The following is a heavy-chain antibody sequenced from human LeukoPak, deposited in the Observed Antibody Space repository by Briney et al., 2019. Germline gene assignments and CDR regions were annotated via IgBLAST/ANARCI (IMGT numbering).Heavy chain of an antibody. Sequence: SQTLSLTCTVSGGSISSGDYYWSWIRQPPGKGLEWIGYIYYSGSTYYNPSLKSRVTISVDTSKNQFSLKLSSVTAADTAVYYCARDPYCSGGSCYWRAYWNFDLWGRGTLVTVSS. V-gene: IGHV4-30-4*01. D-gene: IGHD2-15*01. J-gene: IGHJ2*01. CDR3: ARDPYCSGGSCYWRAYWNFDL. CDR2: IYYSGST. CDR1: GGSISSGDYY.